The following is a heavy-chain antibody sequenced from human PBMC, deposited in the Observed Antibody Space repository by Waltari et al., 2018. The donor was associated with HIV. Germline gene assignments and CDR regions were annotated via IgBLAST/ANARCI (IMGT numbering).Heavy chain of an antibody. V-gene: IGHV3-48*01. CDR1: GSTFRSYS. CDR2: ISSSGSTI. Sequence: EVQLVESGGGLVQPGGSLRLSCAASGSTFRSYSMNWVRQAPGKGLEWVSYISSSGSTIYYADSVRGRFTISRDNAKNSLYLQLNSLRAEDTTVYYCARDYSGTYADFDYWGQGTLVTVSS. CDR3: ARDYSGTYADFDY. D-gene: IGHD1-26*01. J-gene: IGHJ4*02.